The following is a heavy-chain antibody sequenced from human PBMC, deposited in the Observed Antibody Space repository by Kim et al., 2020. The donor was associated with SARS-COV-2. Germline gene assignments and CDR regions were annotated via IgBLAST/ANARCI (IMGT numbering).Heavy chain of an antibody. J-gene: IGHJ4*02. CDR3: ARVASCFDY. V-gene: IGHV4-34*11. Sequence: GTTHHNPPPKRQSNIPDDTSKNQFSLKMSSVTTADTAVYYCARVASCFDYWGQGTLVTVSS. CDR2: GTT.